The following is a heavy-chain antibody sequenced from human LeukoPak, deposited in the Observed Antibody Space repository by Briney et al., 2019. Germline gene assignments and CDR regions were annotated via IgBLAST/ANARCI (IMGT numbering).Heavy chain of an antibody. J-gene: IGHJ4*02. CDR3: ARATENFWSGYPPSFDY. Sequence: PSETLSLTCTVSGGSISRGDYYWSWIRQPPGKGLEWIGYIYYSGSTYYNPSLKSRVTISVDTSKNQFSLKLSSVTAADTAVYYCARATENFWSGYPPSFDYWGQGTLVSASS. CDR2: IYYSGST. V-gene: IGHV4-30-4*08. D-gene: IGHD3-3*01. CDR1: GGSISRGDYY.